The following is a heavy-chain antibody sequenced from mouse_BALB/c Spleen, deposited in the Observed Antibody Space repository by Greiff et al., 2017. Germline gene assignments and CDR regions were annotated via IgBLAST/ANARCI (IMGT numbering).Heavy chain of an antibody. CDR3: ARHGGMITTDYFDY. D-gene: IGHD2-4*01. CDR2: ISNGGGST. CDR1: GFTFSSYT. V-gene: IGHV5-12-2*01. J-gene: IGHJ2*01. Sequence: EVKLMESGGGLVQPGGSLKLSCAASGFTFSSYTMSWVRQTPEKRLEWVAYISNGGGSTYYPDTVKGRFTISRDNAKNTLYLQMSSLKSEDTAMYYCARHGGMITTDYFDYWGQGTTLTVSS.